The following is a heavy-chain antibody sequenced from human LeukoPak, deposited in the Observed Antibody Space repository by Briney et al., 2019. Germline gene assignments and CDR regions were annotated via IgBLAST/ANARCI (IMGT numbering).Heavy chain of an antibody. V-gene: IGHV1-18*01. CDR2: ISAYKGDT. CDR1: GYTFTNYG. D-gene: IGHD1-26*01. CDR3: ARVLGIVGAHDY. Sequence: GASVKVSFKTSGYTFTNYGIAWVRQAPGQGLEWMGWISAYKGDTKYAQKFQGRVTMSTDTSTTTAYMELSSLRSEDTAVYYCARVLGIVGAHDYWGQGTLVTVSS. J-gene: IGHJ4*02.